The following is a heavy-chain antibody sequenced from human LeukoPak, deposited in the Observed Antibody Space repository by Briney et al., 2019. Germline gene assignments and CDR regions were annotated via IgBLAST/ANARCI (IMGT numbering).Heavy chain of an antibody. Sequence: ASVKVSCKASGYTFTGYYMHWVRQAPGQGLEWMGWINPNSGGTNYAQKFQGRVTMTRDTSISTAYMELSRLRSDDTAVYYCARNVWFGVKSYFDYWGQGTLVTVSS. CDR3: ARNVWFGVKSYFDY. CDR2: INPNSGGT. CDR1: GYTFTGYY. V-gene: IGHV1-2*02. J-gene: IGHJ4*02. D-gene: IGHD3-10*01.